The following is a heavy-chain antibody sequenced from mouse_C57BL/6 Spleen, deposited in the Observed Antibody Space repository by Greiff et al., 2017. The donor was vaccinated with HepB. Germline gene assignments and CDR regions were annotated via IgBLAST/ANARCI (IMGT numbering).Heavy chain of an antibody. Sequence: QVQLKESGPELVKPGASVKISCKASGYAFSSSWMNWVKQRPGKGLEWIGRIYPGDGDTNYNGKFKGKATLTADKSSSTAYMQLSSLTSEDSAVYFCARYSGTGGAWFAYWGQGTLVTVSA. CDR3: ARYSGTGGAWFAY. CDR1: GYAFSSSW. J-gene: IGHJ3*01. V-gene: IGHV1-82*01. CDR2: IYPGDGDT. D-gene: IGHD4-1*01.